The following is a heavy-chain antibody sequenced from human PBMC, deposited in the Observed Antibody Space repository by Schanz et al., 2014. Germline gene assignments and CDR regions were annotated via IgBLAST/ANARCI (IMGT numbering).Heavy chain of an antibody. CDR1: GFPFSSYA. V-gene: IGHV3-21*05. Sequence: EVQLVESGGGVVQPGRSLRLSCAASGFPFSSYALHWVRQAPGKGLEWVSYISSSSSYTNYADSVKGRFTISRDNAKNSLYLQMNSLRAEDTAVYYCARPSDSSWYMDVWGKGTTVTVSS. CDR2: ISSSSSYT. D-gene: IGHD2-21*02. CDR3: ARPSDSSWYMDV. J-gene: IGHJ6*03.